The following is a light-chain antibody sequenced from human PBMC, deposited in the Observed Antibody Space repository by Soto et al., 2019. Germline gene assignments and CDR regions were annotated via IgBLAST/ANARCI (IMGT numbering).Light chain of an antibody. CDR3: QKYNSAPRT. V-gene: IGKV1-27*01. Sequence: DIQMTQSPSSLSASVGDRVTITCRASQGISNYLAWYQQKPGKVPKLLIYAASTVQSGVPSRFSGSGSGTDFTLTISSLPPEDVATYYCQKYNSAPRTFGQGTKVEIK. J-gene: IGKJ1*01. CDR1: QGISNY. CDR2: AAS.